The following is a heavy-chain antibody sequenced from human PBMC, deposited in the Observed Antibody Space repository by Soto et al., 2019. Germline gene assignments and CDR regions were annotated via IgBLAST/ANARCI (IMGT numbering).Heavy chain of an antibody. CDR1: GFTFSSFA. D-gene: IGHD5-12*01. J-gene: IGHJ4*02. CDR3: TRDFLFSVYD. CDR2: ISGSGGST. V-gene: IGHV3-23*01. Sequence: EMQLLESGGGLVQPGGSLRLSCAASGFTFSSFAMSWVRQAPGKGLDWVSAISGSGGSTYSADSVKGRFTISRDNSKNTLYLQMSSLRAEDTAVYYCTRDFLFSVYDWGRGTLVTISS.